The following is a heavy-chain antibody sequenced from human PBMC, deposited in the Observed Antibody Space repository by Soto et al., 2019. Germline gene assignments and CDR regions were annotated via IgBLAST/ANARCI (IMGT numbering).Heavy chain of an antibody. V-gene: IGHV3-21*01. CDR3: ARDAARTNGWYYFDY. CDR1: GFNFNSYT. D-gene: IGHD6-19*01. J-gene: IGHJ4*02. Sequence: GGSLRLSCAASGFNFNSYTINWVRQAPGKRLEWLSSISSSGYIFSTDSVRGRFTISRDNAKNSVYLQINSLRAEDTAVYFCARDAARTNGWYYFDYWGQGTLVTVSS. CDR2: ISSSGYI.